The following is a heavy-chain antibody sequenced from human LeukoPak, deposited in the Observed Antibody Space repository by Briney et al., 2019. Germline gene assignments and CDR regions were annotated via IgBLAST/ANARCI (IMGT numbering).Heavy chain of an antibody. CDR2: ISGSGGST. D-gene: IGHD3-22*01. Sequence: GGSLRLSCAASGFTFSSYAMSWVRQAPGKGLEWVSAISGSGGSTYYADSVKGRFTISRDNSKNTLYLQMNSLRAEDTAVYYCAKDLDYDSSGYYGDDAFDIWGQGTMVTVSS. CDR1: GFTFSSYA. CDR3: AKDLDYDSSGYYGDDAFDI. V-gene: IGHV3-23*01. J-gene: IGHJ3*02.